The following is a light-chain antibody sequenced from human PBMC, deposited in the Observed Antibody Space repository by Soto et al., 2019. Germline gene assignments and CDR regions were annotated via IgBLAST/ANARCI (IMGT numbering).Light chain of an antibody. V-gene: IGLV2-23*02. CDR3: CSYAGSSTLV. Sequence: QSVLTQPASVSGSPGQSITISCTGTSSDVGSYKFVSWYQQHPGKAPKLMIYEVSKRPSGVSNRFSGSKSGNTASLTISGLQAEDEADYYCCSYAGSSTLVFGGGTKLTVL. CDR1: SSDVGSYKF. CDR2: EVS. J-gene: IGLJ2*01.